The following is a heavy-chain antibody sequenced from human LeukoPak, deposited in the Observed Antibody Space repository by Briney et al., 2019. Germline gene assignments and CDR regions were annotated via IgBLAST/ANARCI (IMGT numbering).Heavy chain of an antibody. D-gene: IGHD3-16*02. CDR1: GYTFTSYA. Sequence: ASVKVSCKASGYTFTSYAMNWVRQAPGQGLEWMGWINTNTGNPTYAQGFTGRFVFSLDTSVSTAYLQISSLKAEVTAVYYCARANSMEPLGGVIVWGQGTLVTVSS. CDR3: ARANSMEPLGGVIV. CDR2: INTNTGNP. J-gene: IGHJ4*02. V-gene: IGHV7-4-1*02.